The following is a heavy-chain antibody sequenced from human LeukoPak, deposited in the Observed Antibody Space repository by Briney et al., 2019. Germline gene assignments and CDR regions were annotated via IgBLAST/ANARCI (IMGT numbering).Heavy chain of an antibody. V-gene: IGHV4-39*01. CDR3: ARRGYSYGYTDY. CDR1: GGSISSSSYY. Sequence: SETLSLTCTVSGGSISSSSYYWGWIRQPPGKGLEWIGSIYYSGSTYYNPSLKSRVTISVDTSKNQFSLKLSSVTAADTAVYYCARRGYSYGYTDYWGQGTLVTVSP. CDR2: IYYSGST. D-gene: IGHD5-18*01. J-gene: IGHJ4*02.